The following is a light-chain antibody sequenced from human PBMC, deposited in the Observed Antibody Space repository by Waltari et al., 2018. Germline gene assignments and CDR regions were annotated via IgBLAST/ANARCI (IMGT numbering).Light chain of an antibody. CDR1: QSVGSK. Sequence: EKLMTQFQATLSVYPGERDTLSCRASQSVGSKLAWYQQRPGQAPRLLIYDASTRATGIPARFSGSGAGTDFTLTISSLQSEYFAVYYCQQYNNWPVTFVRGIKVEIK. CDR3: QQYNNWPVT. J-gene: IGKJ1*01. CDR2: DAS. V-gene: IGKV3-15*01.